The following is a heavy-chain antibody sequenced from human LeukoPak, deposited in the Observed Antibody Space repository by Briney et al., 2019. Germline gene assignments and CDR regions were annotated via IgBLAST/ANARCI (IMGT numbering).Heavy chain of an antibody. V-gene: IGHV1-18*01. D-gene: IGHD3-3*01. CDR1: VYSFTTYG. CDR2: VSGYTGNT. CDR3: ARGDLSASLYYFDF. J-gene: IGHJ4*02. Sequence: ASVTVSCMPSVYSFTTYGVSWVRQAPGQGREWMGWVSGYTGNTNYAERFQGRVTMTTDTSTSTVYLELTCLSSDDTAVYYCARGDLSASLYYFDFWDQGTLVTVS.